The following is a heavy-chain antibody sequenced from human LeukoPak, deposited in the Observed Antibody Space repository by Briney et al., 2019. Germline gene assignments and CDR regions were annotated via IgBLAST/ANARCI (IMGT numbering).Heavy chain of an antibody. CDR2: IKGEGSEK. CDR1: DFTFSNYW. D-gene: IGHD5-18*01. Sequence: GGSLTLSCAASDFTFSNYWISWGRPAPGKGLGLVANIKGEGSEKYYVASVKGRLTISTDNATISLYLQMNSLRAADTAVYYCAPMAADTAMVGMDVWGQGTEVTVSS. V-gene: IGHV3-7*05. CDR3: APMAADTAMVGMDV. J-gene: IGHJ6*02.